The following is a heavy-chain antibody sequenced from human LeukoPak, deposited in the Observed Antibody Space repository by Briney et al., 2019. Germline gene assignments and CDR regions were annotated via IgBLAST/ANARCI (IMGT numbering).Heavy chain of an antibody. J-gene: IGHJ6*03. D-gene: IGHD3-10*01. CDR2: IYPGDSDT. V-gene: IGHV5-51*01. Sequence: HGESLKISCKGSGYSFTSYWIGWVRQMPGKGLEWMGIIYPGDSDTRYSPSFQGQVTISADKSINTAYLQWSSLRASDTAMYYCARYSWVLREGYSYYYYMDVWGEGTTVTISS. CDR3: ARYSWVLREGYSYYYYMDV. CDR1: GYSFTSYW.